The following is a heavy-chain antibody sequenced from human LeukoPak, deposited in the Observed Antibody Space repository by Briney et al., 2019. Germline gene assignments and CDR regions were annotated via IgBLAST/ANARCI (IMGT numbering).Heavy chain of an antibody. D-gene: IGHD5-24*01. V-gene: IGHV4-38-2*02. CDR3: ARVEGHYYYYYMDV. Sequence: SETLSLTCTVSGYSISSGYYWGWIRQPPGKGLEWIGSIYHSGSTYYNPSLKSRVTISVDTSKNQFSLKLSSVTAADTAVYYCARVEGHYYYYYMDVWGKGTTVTVSS. CDR2: IYHSGST. J-gene: IGHJ6*03. CDR1: GYSISSGYY.